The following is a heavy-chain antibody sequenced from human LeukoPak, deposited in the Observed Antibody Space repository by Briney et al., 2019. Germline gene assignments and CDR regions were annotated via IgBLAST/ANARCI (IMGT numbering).Heavy chain of an antibody. V-gene: IGHV3-23*01. CDR3: AKDSSASFYCGGGACYSNY. D-gene: IGHD2-15*01. CDR2: ISNSDDGR. Sequence: GGSLRLSCAASGFTFNSYAMSWVRQAPGKGLEWVSAISNSDDGRYYADSAKGRFTISRDNSKNTLYLQMNSLRPEDTAVYYCAKDSSASFYCGGGACYSNYWGQGTLVTVSS. J-gene: IGHJ4*02. CDR1: GFTFNSYA.